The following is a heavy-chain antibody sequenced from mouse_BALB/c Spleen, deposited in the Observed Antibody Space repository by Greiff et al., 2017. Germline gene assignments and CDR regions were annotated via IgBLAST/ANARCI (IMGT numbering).Heavy chain of an antibody. Sequence: VQLQESGPELVKPGASVKISCKASGYAFSSSWMNWVKQWPGQGLEWIGRIYPGDGDTNYNGKFKGKATLTADKSSSTAYMQLSSLTSVDSAVYLCASSRGYDYAMDYWGQGTSVTVSS. CDR3: ASSRGYDYAMDY. V-gene: IGHV1-82*01. D-gene: IGHD2-10*02. CDR2: IYPGDGDT. CDR1: GYAFSSSW. J-gene: IGHJ4*01.